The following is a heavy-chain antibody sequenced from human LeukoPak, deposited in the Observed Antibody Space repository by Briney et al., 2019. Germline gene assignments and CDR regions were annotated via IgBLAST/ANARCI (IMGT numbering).Heavy chain of an antibody. CDR1: GFTFSSYS. J-gene: IGHJ4*02. V-gene: IGHV3-21*04. CDR3: ARGFFDYVWGSYRSISFDY. D-gene: IGHD3-16*02. Sequence: KTGGSLRLSCAASGFTFSSYSMNWVRQAPGKGVEWVSSISSSSSYIYYADSVKGRFTISRDNAKNSLYLQMNSLRAEDTAVYYCARGFFDYVWGSYRSISFDYWGQGTLVTVSS. CDR2: ISSSSSYI.